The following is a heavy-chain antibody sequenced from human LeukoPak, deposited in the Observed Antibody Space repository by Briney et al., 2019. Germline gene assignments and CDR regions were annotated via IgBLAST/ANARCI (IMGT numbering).Heavy chain of an antibody. Sequence: ASVRVSCKASGYTFTSYGISWVRRAPGQGPEWMGWISADNSNTNYAQNFRGRLTMTTDTLTNTVYMDLRSLRFDDTAVYYCARDLGIPDYYGQGTLVTVSS. D-gene: IGHD6-13*01. V-gene: IGHV1-18*01. CDR1: GYTFTSYG. CDR3: ARDLGIPDY. CDR2: ISADNSNT. J-gene: IGHJ4*02.